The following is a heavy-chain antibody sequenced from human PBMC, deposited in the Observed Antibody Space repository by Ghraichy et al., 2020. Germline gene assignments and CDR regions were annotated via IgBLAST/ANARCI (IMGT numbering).Heavy chain of an antibody. CDR2: ISYDGSNK. CDR3: ARVTTAFQLVPTLGY. CDR1: GFTFSSYA. D-gene: IGHD6-13*01. Sequence: GGSLRLSCAASGFTFSSYAMHWVRQAPGKGLEWVAVISYDGSNKYYAESVKGRFTISRDNSKNTLYLQMNSLRAEDTAVYYCARVTTAFQLVPTLGYWGQGTLVTVSS. J-gene: IGHJ4*02. V-gene: IGHV3-30-3*01.